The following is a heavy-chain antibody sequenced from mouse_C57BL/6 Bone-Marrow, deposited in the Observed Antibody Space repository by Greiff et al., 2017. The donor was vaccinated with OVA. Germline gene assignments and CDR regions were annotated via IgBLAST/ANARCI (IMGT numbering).Heavy chain of an antibody. CDR2: INPGSGGT. V-gene: IGHV1-54*01. J-gene: IGHJ3*01. Sequence: VQLQQSGAELVRPGTSVKVSCKASGYAFTNYLIEWVKQRPGQGLEWIGVINPGSGGTNYNEQFKGKATLTADKSSSTAYMQLSSLTSEDSAVYFCARRPAWFAYWGQGTRVTVSA. CDR3: ARRPAWFAY. CDR1: GYAFTNYL.